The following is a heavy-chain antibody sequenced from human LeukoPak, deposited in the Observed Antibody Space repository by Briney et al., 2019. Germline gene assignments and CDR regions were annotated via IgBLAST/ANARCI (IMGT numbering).Heavy chain of an antibody. CDR1: GYSFTSYG. J-gene: IGHJ6*02. CDR3: ARGGRDGMDV. Sequence: ASVKVSCKASGYSFTSYGFTWVRRAPGQGLEWMGWVSAYDGSTNYAQKIRGRVTMTTDTSKNTVYMELRSLRFDDTAVYYCARGGRDGMDVWGQGTTVTVSS. V-gene: IGHV1-18*01. D-gene: IGHD3-10*01. CDR2: VSAYDGST.